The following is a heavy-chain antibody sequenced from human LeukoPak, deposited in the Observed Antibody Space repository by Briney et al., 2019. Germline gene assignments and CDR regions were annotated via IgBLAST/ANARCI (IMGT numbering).Heavy chain of an antibody. CDR2: IYHSGST. CDR3: ARALTGCGGDCHHGY. J-gene: IGHJ4*02. V-gene: IGHV4-30-2*01. CDR1: GGSISSGGYS. Sequence: PSETLSLTCAVSGGSISSGGYSWSWIRQPPGKGLAWIGYIYHSGSTYYNPSLKSRVTISVDRSKNQFSLKLSSVTAADTAVYYCARALTGCGGDCHHGYWGQGTLVTVSS. D-gene: IGHD2-21*02.